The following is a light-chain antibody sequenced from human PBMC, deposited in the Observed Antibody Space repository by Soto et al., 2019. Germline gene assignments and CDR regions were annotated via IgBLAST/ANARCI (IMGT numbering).Light chain of an antibody. Sequence: QSALTQPPSVSGAPGQSITISCTGTSSDLGAYNGVSWSQHLPGKAPKLLIYDVGSRPSGVSDRFSGSRSGTSASLAIARLQDEDEAYYYCSSYTTSNSYVFGTGTKVTVL. CDR1: SSDLGAYNG. V-gene: IGLV2-18*02. J-gene: IGLJ1*01. CDR2: DVG. CDR3: SSYTTSNSYV.